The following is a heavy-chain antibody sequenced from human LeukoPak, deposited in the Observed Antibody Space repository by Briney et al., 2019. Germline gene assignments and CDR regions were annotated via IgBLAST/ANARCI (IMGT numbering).Heavy chain of an antibody. V-gene: IGHV3-23*01. J-gene: IGHJ5*01. Sequence: GGSLRLSCAASGFSFTSYAMNWVRQAPGKGLEWASAISGSGRSTYSADSVRGRFTTSRDNSKNILYLQMNNLRGEDTAVYYCAKAGARGNVNWFDSWGQGTLVTVSS. D-gene: IGHD1-1*01. CDR1: GFSFTSYA. CDR3: AKAGARGNVNWFDS. CDR2: ISGSGRST.